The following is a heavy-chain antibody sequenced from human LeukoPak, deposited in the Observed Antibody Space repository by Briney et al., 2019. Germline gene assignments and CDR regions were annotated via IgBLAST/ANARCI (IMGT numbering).Heavy chain of an antibody. CDR1: GFTFSSYA. V-gene: IGHV3-7*03. D-gene: IGHD4-17*01. Sequence: PGGSLRLSCAASGFTFSSYAMSWVRQAPGKGLEWVANIKRDGSEKYYVDSVKGRFTISRDNAKNLLYLQMNSLRAEDTAVYYCVKTAYGDYGYFDYWGQGTLVTVSS. J-gene: IGHJ4*02. CDR3: VKTAYGDYGYFDY. CDR2: IKRDGSEK.